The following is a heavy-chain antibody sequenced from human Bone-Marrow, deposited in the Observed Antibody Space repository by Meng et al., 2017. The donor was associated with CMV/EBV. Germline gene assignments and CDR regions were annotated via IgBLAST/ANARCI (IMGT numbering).Heavy chain of an antibody. Sequence: GESLKISCAASGFTFSSYSMNWVRQAPGKGLEWVPYISSSSSTIYYADAVKGRFTISRDNAKNSLYLQMNSLRAEDTAVYYCAREPLTPMTTVTTNGMDVWGQGTTVTVSS. D-gene: IGHD4-11*01. J-gene: IGHJ6*02. CDR1: GFTFSSYS. CDR2: ISSSSSTI. CDR3: AREPLTPMTTVTTNGMDV. V-gene: IGHV3-48*04.